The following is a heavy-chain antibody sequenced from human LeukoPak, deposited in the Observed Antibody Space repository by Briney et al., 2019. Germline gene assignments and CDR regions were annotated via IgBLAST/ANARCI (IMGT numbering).Heavy chain of an antibody. V-gene: IGHV4-34*01. J-gene: IGHJ4*02. D-gene: IGHD5-18*01. Sequence: SETLSLTCAVYGGSFSGYYWSWIRQPPGKGLEWIGEINHSGSTNYNPSLKSRVTISVDTSKNQFSLKLSSVTAADTAVYYCARGRDVDTALVTSYSDYWGQGTLVTVSS. CDR3: ARGRDVDTALVTSYSDY. CDR2: INHSGST. CDR1: GGSFSGYY.